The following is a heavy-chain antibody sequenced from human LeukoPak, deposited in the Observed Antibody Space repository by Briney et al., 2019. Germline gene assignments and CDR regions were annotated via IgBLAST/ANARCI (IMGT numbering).Heavy chain of an antibody. Sequence: GASVKVSCKASGYTFTSYGISWVRQAPGQGLEWMGWISAYNGNTNYAQKLQGRVTMTTDTSTNTAYMELRSLRSDDTAVYYCARNVVDYYYYYMDVWGKGTTVTVSS. V-gene: IGHV1-18*01. D-gene: IGHD6-6*01. J-gene: IGHJ6*03. CDR2: ISAYNGNT. CDR3: ARNVVDYYYYYMDV. CDR1: GYTFTSYG.